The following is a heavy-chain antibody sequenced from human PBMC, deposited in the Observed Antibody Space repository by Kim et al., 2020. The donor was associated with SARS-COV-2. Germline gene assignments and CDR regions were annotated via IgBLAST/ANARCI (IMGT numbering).Heavy chain of an antibody. J-gene: IGHJ4*02. CDR3: ARTTKGATWLDY. D-gene: IGHD1-1*01. Sequence: TKYSQKLQGRVTITRDASASTAYMELSSLRSEDTAVYYCARTTKGATWLDYWGQGTLVTVSS. V-gene: IGHV1-3*01. CDR2: T.